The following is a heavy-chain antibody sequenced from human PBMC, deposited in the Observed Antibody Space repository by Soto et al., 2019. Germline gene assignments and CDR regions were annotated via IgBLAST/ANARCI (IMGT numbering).Heavy chain of an antibody. J-gene: IGHJ4*02. Sequence: PSVTLSVTCTVAGGSLSTYDWTWIRQSPGKGPEWIGYVYHSGTTNYNPSLESRVTMSLDTSKNQFSLKLSSVTAADTAVYYCAIYGGNSVYFDYWGQGTLVTVSS. CDR2: VYHSGTT. V-gene: IGHV4-59*08. D-gene: IGHD4-17*01. CDR1: GGSLSTYD. CDR3: AIYGGNSVYFDY.